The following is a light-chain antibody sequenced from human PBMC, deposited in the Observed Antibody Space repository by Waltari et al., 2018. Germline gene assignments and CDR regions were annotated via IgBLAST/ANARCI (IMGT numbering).Light chain of an antibody. Sequence: QSALTQPASVSGSPGPSITISCSGTSRDVGAYNYVCWYQQHPGKAPKLIIYDVSVRPSGVSNRFSGSKSGNTASLTISGLHTEDEADYYCGTSTTTRNHVFGTGTKVTVL. CDR2: DVS. J-gene: IGLJ1*01. CDR3: GTSTTTRNHV. CDR1: SRDVGAYNY. V-gene: IGLV2-14*03.